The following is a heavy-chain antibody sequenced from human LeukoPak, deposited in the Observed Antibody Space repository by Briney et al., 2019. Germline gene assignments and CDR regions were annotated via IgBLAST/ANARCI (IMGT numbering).Heavy chain of an antibody. CDR2: IYCSGST. D-gene: IGHD3-3*01. CDR3: ARPTRYDFWSGYPGGAFDI. CDR1: GASLSVSGRN. J-gene: IGHJ3*02. V-gene: IGHV4-39*01. Sequence: PSETLSLTCTVSGASLSVSGRNWGWVRQPPGKGLEWIASIYCSGSTYYSPSLESRVTMSVDTSKNQFSLNLSSVTAADTAVYYCARPTRYDFWSGYPGGAFDIWGQGTMVTVSS.